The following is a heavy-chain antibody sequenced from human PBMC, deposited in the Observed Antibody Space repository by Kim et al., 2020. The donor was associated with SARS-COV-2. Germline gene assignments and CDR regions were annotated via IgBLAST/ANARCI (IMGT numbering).Heavy chain of an antibody. Sequence: SETLSLTCTVSGGSISSGGYYWSWIRQHPGKGLEWIGYIYYSGSTYYNPSLKSRVTISVDTSKNQFSLKLSSVTAADTAVYYCARSTMIVVETWYFDLWGRGTLVTVSS. J-gene: IGHJ2*01. CDR1: GGSISSGGYY. CDR2: IYYSGST. D-gene: IGHD3-22*01. CDR3: ARSTMIVVETWYFDL. V-gene: IGHV4-31*03.